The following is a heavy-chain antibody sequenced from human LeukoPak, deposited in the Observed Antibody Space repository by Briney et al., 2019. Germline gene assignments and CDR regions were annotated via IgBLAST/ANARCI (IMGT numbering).Heavy chain of an antibody. CDR3: ARDVRGALDF. D-gene: IGHD2-15*01. J-gene: IGHJ4*02. V-gene: IGHV3-7*01. Sequence: GGSLRLSCAPSGFTFSRYWMAWVRQAPGKGLEWVANIRGDAGDKGSADSVKGRFTISRDNDKNSLHLQMNSLTAEDTAVYYCARDVRGALDFWGQGTLVVVSS. CDR1: GFTFSRYW. CDR2: IRGDAGDK.